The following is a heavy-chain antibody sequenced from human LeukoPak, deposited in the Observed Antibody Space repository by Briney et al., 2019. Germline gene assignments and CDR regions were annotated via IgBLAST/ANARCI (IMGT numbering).Heavy chain of an antibody. CDR2: INHSGST. V-gene: IGHV4-34*01. D-gene: IGHD3-16*02. CDR3: ASSGSYRQITY. Sequence: SETLSLTCAVYGGSFSGYYWSWIRQPPGKGLEWIGEINHSGSTNYNPSLKSRVTISVDTSKNQFSLKLSSVTAADTAVYYCASSGSYRQITYWGQGTLVTVSS. J-gene: IGHJ4*02. CDR1: GGSFSGYY.